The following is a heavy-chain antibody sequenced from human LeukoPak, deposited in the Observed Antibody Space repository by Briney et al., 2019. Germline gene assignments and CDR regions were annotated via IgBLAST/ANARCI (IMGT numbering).Heavy chain of an antibody. Sequence: ASVKVSCKASGYTFTGYYMHWVRQAPGQGLEWMGWVNPNSGGTNYAQKFQGWVTMTRDTSISTAYMELSRLRSDDTAVYYCARGTAPVDGSSTXCYSCFDYWGQGTLVTVSS. V-gene: IGHV1-2*04. CDR3: ARGTAPVDGSSTXCYSCFDY. J-gene: IGHJ4*02. D-gene: IGHD2-2*01. CDR2: VNPNSGGT. CDR1: GYTFTGYY.